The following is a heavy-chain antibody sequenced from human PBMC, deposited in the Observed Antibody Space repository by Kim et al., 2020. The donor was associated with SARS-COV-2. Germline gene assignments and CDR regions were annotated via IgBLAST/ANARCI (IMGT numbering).Heavy chain of an antibody. Sequence: RKSRVTFAGDTSKKQFSLKLSSVTAADTAVYYCARGQRRAAAGTYWFDPWGQGTLVTVSS. D-gene: IGHD6-13*01. V-gene: IGHV4-34*01. J-gene: IGHJ5*02. CDR3: ARGQRRAAAGTYWFDP.